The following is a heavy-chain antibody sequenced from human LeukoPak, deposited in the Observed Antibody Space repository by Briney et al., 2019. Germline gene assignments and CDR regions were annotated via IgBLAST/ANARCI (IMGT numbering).Heavy chain of an antibody. CDR2: IRQDGSEK. V-gene: IGHV3-7*01. D-gene: IGHD2-2*01. CDR1: GFTFSSYW. J-gene: IGHJ4*02. CDR3: ARENRSTSCCFDY. Sequence: PGGSLRLSCAASGFTFSSYWMSWVRQAPGKGLEWVANIRQDGSEKYYVDSVKGQFTIPRDNAKNSLYLQMTSLRAEDTAVYYCARENRSTSCCFDYWSQGTLVTVSS.